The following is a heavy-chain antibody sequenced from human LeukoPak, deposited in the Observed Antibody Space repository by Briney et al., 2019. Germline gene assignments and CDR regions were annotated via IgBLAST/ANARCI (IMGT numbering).Heavy chain of an antibody. CDR2: ISAYNGNT. CDR3: ARAPRLLWFGELPRDY. Sequence: GASVKVSCKASGYTFTSYGISWVRQAPGQGLEWMGWISAYNGNTNYAQKLRGRVTMTTDTSTSTAYMELRSLRSDDTAVYYCARAPRLLWFGELPRDYWGQGTLVTVSS. V-gene: IGHV1-18*01. J-gene: IGHJ4*02. CDR1: GYTFTSYG. D-gene: IGHD3-10*01.